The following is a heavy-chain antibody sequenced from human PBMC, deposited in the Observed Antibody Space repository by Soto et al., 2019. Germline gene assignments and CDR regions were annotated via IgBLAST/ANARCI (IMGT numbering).Heavy chain of an antibody. D-gene: IGHD3-22*01. CDR3: AKGETYYYDSSGHPPFDY. Sequence: EVQLLESGGGVVHPGGSLRLSCAASGFTFSSYAMSWVRQAPGKGLEWVSAISGSGGSTYYADSVKGRFTISRDNSKNTLYLQMNSLRAEDTAVYYCAKGETYYYDSSGHPPFDYWGQGTLVTVSS. CDR1: GFTFSSYA. V-gene: IGHV3-23*01. J-gene: IGHJ4*02. CDR2: ISGSGGST.